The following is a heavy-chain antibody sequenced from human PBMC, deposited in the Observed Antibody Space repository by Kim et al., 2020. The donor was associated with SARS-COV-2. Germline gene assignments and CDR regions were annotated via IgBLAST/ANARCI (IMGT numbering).Heavy chain of an antibody. Sequence: SETLSLTCTVSGGSISSYYWSWIRQPPGKGLEWIGYIYYSGSTNYNPSLKSRVTISVDTSKNQFSLKLSSVTAADTAVYYCARDSDYGDRHNWFDPWGQGTLVTVSS. D-gene: IGHD4-17*01. CDR2: IYYSGST. CDR1: GGSISSYY. CDR3: ARDSDYGDRHNWFDP. V-gene: IGHV4-59*13. J-gene: IGHJ5*02.